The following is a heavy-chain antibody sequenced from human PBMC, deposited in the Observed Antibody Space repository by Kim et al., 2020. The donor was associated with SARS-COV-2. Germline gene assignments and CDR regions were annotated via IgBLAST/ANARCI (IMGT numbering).Heavy chain of an antibody. D-gene: IGHD5-18*01. CDR3: ARYVEDTAMDINWFDP. CDR1: GGSISSYY. J-gene: IGHJ5*02. Sequence: SETLSLTCTVSGGSISSYYWSWIRQPPGKGLEWIGYIYYSGSTNYNPSLKSRVTISVDTSKNQFSLKLSSVTAADTAVYYCARYVEDTAMDINWFDPWGQGTLVTVSS. CDR2: IYYSGST. V-gene: IGHV4-59*08.